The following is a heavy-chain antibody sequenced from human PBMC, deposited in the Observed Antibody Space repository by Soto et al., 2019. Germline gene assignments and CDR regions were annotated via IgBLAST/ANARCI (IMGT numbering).Heavy chain of an antibody. CDR2: TYYRSKWYI. J-gene: IGHJ4*02. Sequence: PSQTLSLTCAISGDSLSSNTAAWSWIRQSPSRGLEWLGRTYYRSKWYIDYATSLKSRMTINPDTPKNQFSLQLLSVTPEDTAVYYCARGSYTSTWYWGQGTLVTVSS. V-gene: IGHV6-1*01. CDR1: GDSLSSNTAA. D-gene: IGHD6-13*01. CDR3: ARGSYTSTWY.